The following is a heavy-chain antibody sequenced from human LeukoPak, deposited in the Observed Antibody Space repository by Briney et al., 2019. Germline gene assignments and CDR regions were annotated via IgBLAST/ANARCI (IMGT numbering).Heavy chain of an antibody. CDR2: IKQDGSIK. Sequence: RGSLRLSCAASGFTFSTYWMSWVRQAPGKGLECVANIKQDGSIKYYVDSVKGRFTISRDNAKNSLYLQLNSLRAGDTAVYYCATTIRDSPWDYWGQGTLVTVSS. J-gene: IGHJ4*02. D-gene: IGHD5-12*01. V-gene: IGHV3-7*01. CDR3: ATTIRDSPWDY. CDR1: GFTFSTYW.